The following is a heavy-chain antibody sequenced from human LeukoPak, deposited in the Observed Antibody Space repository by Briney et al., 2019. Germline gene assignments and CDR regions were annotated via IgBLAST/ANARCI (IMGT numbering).Heavy chain of an antibody. D-gene: IGHD4-11*01. CDR3: AKDSAMTRIDY. J-gene: IGHJ4*02. CDR2: ISWDSASI. V-gene: IGHV3-9*01. CDR1: GFTFDDYA. Sequence: GRSLRLSCAASGFTFDDYAMHWVRQAPGKGLEWVSGISWDSASIGYADSVKGRFTISRDNAKNSLHLQMNSLRAEDTALYYCAKDSAMTRIDYWGQGTLVTVSS.